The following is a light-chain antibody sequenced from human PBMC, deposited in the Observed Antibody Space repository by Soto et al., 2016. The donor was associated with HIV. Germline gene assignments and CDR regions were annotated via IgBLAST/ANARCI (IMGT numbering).Light chain of an antibody. CDR3: QQANTFLGIT. J-gene: IGKJ3*01. CDR2: MAS. Sequence: DIQMTQSPSTLSASVGDRVTITCRASQSINDWLAWYQQKPGKAPKLLIYMASTLESGVPSRFSGSGSGTEFTLTISSLQPEDFATYYCQQANTFLGITFGPGTKVDFK. V-gene: IGKV1-5*03. CDR1: QSINDW.